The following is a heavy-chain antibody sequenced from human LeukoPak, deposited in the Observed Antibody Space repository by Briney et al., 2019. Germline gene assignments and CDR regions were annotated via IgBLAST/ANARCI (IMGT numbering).Heavy chain of an antibody. CDR1: GGSISTYY. Sequence: SETLSLTCTVSGGSISTYYWSWIRRPPGKGLEWIAYIHASGPTNYNPSLKSRTTISVDTSKNQFSLKLSSVTAADTAVYYCARHDAGIAARPFDNWGQGTLVTVSS. V-gene: IGHV4-4*09. J-gene: IGHJ4*02. D-gene: IGHD6-6*01. CDR2: IHASGPT. CDR3: ARHDAGIAARPFDN.